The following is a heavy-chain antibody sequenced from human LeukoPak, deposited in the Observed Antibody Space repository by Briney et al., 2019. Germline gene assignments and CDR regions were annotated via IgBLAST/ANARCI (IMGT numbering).Heavy chain of an antibody. CDR1: GGSISSYY. CDR3: ARLGIASHDY. CDR2: IYYSGST. J-gene: IGHJ4*02. Sequence: PSQTLSLTCTVSGGSISSYYWSWIRQPPGKGLEWIGYIYYSGSTNYNPSLKSRVTISVDTSKNQFSLKLSSVTAADTAVYYCARLGIASHDYWGQGTLVTVSS. D-gene: IGHD6-13*01. V-gene: IGHV4-59*08.